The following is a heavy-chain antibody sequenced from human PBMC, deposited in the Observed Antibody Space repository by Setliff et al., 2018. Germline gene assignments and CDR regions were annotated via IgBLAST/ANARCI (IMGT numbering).Heavy chain of an antibody. J-gene: IGHJ6*03. Sequence: SVKVSCKASGDPFNAYGVTWVRQAPAQGLEWMGGIIPGLGILDYAQKFQDRVTITADRSTSTAYMELSSLGSEDTAVYYCASRTHPHVITGITQGGGWWYYYYMDVWGKGTTVTVSS. CDR2: IIPGLGIL. CDR1: GDPFNAYG. V-gene: IGHV1-69*10. D-gene: IGHD1-7*01. CDR3: ASRTHPHVITGITQGGGWWYYYYMDV.